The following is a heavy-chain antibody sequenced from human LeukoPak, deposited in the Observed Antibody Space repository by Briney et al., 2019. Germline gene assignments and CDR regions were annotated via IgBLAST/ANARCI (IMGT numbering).Heavy chain of an antibody. J-gene: IGHJ4*02. Sequence: GGSLRLSCAASGFTVSSNYMSWVRQAPGKGLEWVSVIYSGGSTYYADSVKGRFTISRDNSKNTLYLQMNSLRAEDTAVYYCARDLSGSSYFDYWGQGTLVTVSS. CDR1: GFTVSSNY. CDR3: ARDLSGSSYFDY. V-gene: IGHV3-66*02. CDR2: IYSGGST. D-gene: IGHD1-26*01.